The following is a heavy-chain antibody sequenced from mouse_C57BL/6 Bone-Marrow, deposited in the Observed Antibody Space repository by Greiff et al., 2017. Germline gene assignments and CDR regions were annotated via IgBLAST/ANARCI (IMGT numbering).Heavy chain of an antibody. D-gene: IGHD1-1*01. Sequence: QLQQSVADLFLPSAPSPLSRNSSGFTLQNPYIHFCNQRPEHFLDWIGRIDPANGNTKYAPKFQGKATITADTSSNTAYLQLSSLTSEDTAIYYCATLSTVGDYWGQGTTLTVSS. J-gene: IGHJ2*01. CDR2: IDPANGNT. CDR1: GFTLQNPY. CDR3: ATLSTVGDY. V-gene: IGHV14-3*01.